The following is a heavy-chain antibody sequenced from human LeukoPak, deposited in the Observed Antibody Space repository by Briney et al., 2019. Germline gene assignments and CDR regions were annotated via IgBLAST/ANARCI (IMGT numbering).Heavy chain of an antibody. V-gene: IGHV3-23*01. CDR3: ARETDSTLFDY. Sequence: GGSLRLSCAASEFAFSTYAMTWVRQAPGKGLEWVSGISGSGRKTYYSDSLKGRFTISRDNSKNTLFLQMNSLRVEDTAVYYCARETDSTLFDYWGQGTLVTVSS. J-gene: IGHJ4*02. CDR2: ISGSGRKT. CDR1: EFAFSTYA. D-gene: IGHD6-13*01.